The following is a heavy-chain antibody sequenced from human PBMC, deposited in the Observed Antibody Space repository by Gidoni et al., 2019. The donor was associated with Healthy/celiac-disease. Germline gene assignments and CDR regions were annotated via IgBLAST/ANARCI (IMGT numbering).Heavy chain of an antibody. D-gene: IGHD6-13*01. V-gene: IGHV3-43*02. CDR3: AKVEGGSSWYPFYNWFDP. Sequence: EVQLVESGGGVVQPGGSLRLSCAASGFTFDDYAMHWVRQAPGKGLEWVSLISGDGGSTYYADSVKGRFTISRDNSKNSLYLQMNSLRTEDTALYYCAKVEGGSSWYPFYNWFDPWGQGTLVTVSS. CDR2: ISGDGGST. J-gene: IGHJ5*02. CDR1: GFTFDDYA.